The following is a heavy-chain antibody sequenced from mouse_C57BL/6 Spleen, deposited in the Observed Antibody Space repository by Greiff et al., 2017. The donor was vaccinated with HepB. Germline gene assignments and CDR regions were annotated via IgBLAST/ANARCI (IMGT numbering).Heavy chain of an antibody. CDR2: IYPANGNT. J-gene: IGHJ2*01. V-gene: IGHV14-3*01. CDR3: ARSPYYGNYNFDY. CDR1: GFTIKNTY. Sequence: VQLQQSVAELVRPGASVKLSCTASGFTIKNTYMHWVKQRPEQGLEWIGRIYPANGNTKYAPKFQGKATLTADTSSNTAYLQLSSLTSEDTAIYYCARSPYYGNYNFDYGGQGPTLTVSS. D-gene: IGHD2-10*01.